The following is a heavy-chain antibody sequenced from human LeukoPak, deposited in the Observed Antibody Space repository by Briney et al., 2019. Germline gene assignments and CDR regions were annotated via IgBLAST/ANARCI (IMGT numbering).Heavy chain of an antibody. CDR2: IYYRPQYRTQWSD. CDR1: GDSVSNTAAG. J-gene: IGHJ3*01. D-gene: IGHD3-10*01. CDR3: ARGGLVRGTINSLIAFDV. V-gene: IGHV6-1*01. Sequence: SQTLSLTCVISGDSVSNTAAGWSWIRQSPSRGLEWLGRIYYRPQYRTQWSDDYAVSVRSRISINSDTSKNQFSLQLNSVTPEDTAIYYCARGGLVRGTINSLIAFDVWGQGTMVTVSS.